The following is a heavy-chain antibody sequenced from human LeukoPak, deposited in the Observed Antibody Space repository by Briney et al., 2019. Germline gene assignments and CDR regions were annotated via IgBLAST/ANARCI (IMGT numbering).Heavy chain of an antibody. Sequence: PGGSLRLSCAASGFTFSNYAMSWVRQAPGKGLEWVSSMSGSGGSTYYADSVKGRCTISRDNSKNTLYLQMNNLRAEDTALYYCAKNQGQWLVPVDYWGQGTLVTVSS. D-gene: IGHD6-19*01. J-gene: IGHJ4*02. CDR2: MSGSGGST. CDR3: AKNQGQWLVPVDY. CDR1: GFTFSNYA. V-gene: IGHV3-23*01.